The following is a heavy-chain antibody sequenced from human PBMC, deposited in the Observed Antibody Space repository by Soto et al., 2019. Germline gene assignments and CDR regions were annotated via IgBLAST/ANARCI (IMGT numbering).Heavy chain of an antibody. D-gene: IGHD2-8*01. Sequence: SETLSLTCAVYGGSFSGYYWSWIRQPPGKGLEWIGEINHSGSTNYNPSLKSRVTISVDTSKNQFSLKLSSVTATDTAVYYCARDSYAIRYWGQGTLVTVS. CDR2: INHSGST. CDR1: GGSFSGYY. CDR3: ARDSYAIRY. V-gene: IGHV4-34*01. J-gene: IGHJ4*02.